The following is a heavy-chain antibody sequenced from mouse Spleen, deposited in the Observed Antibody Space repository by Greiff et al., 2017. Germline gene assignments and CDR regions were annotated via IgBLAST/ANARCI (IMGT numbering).Heavy chain of an antibody. Sequence: EVKLMESGGGLVQPKGSLKLSCAASGFSFNTYAMNWVRQAPGKGLEWVARIRSKSNNYATYYADSVKDRFTISRDDSESMLYLQMNNLKTEDTAMYYCVRTTDWYFDVWGAGTTVTVSS. CDR1: GFSFNTYA. CDR2: IRSKSNNYAT. D-gene: IGHD1-1*01. J-gene: IGHJ1*01. CDR3: VRTTDWYFDV. V-gene: IGHV10-1*01.